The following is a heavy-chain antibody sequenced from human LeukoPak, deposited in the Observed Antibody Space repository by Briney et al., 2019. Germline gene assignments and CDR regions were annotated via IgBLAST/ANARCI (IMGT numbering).Heavy chain of an antibody. Sequence: PGGSLRLSCAASAFTFSTLGIHWVRQAPGRGLEWVAFIRYDGTNRYYADSVKGRFTISRDNSKNTLYLQMNSLRAEDTAVYYCAKDVYYYDFWSGYSLDYWGQGTLDTVSS. CDR2: IRYDGTNR. CDR3: AKDVYYYDFWSGYSLDY. V-gene: IGHV3-30*02. CDR1: AFTFSTLG. D-gene: IGHD3-3*01. J-gene: IGHJ4*02.